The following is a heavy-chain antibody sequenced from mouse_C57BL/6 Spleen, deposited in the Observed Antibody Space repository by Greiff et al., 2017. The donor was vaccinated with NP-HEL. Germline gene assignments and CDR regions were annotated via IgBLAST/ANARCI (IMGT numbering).Heavy chain of an antibody. CDR1: GYAFSSYW. Sequence: VQLQESGAELVKPGASVKISCKASGYAFSSYWMNWVKQRPGKGLEWIGQIYPGDGDTNYNGKFKGKATLTADKSSSTAYMQLSSLTSEDSAVYFCAREGNYYGKDYWGQGTTLTVSS. CDR2: IYPGDGDT. D-gene: IGHD1-1*01. CDR3: AREGNYYGKDY. J-gene: IGHJ2*01. V-gene: IGHV1-80*01.